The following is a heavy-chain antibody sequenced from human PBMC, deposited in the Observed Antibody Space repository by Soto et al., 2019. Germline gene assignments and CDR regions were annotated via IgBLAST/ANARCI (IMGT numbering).Heavy chain of an antibody. J-gene: IGHJ5*02. V-gene: IGHV1-18*01. CDR2: ISAYNGNT. CDR1: GYTFTSYG. Sequence: ASVKVSCKASGYTFTSYGISWVRQAPGQGLEWMGWISAYNGNTNYAQKLQGRVTMTTDTSTSTAYMELRSLRSDDTAVYYCVRRHVSATGIDWFDPWGQGTPVPVSA. CDR3: VRRHVSATGIDWFDP. D-gene: IGHD6-13*01.